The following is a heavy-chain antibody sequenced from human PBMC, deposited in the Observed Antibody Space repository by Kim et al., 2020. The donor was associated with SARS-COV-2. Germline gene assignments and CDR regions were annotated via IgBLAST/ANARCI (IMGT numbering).Heavy chain of an antibody. Sequence: ASVKVSCKASGYTFTIFSLNWVRQAPGQGLEWMGWINANTGNPAYAQGFTGRVVFSLDTSVTTAYMQISNVKADDTAVYYCARSPGTLWLGCDWWGQGTLVTVSP. J-gene: IGHJ4*02. CDR1: GYTFTIFS. CDR2: INANTGNP. D-gene: IGHD3-22*01. V-gene: IGHV7-4-1*02. CDR3: ARSPGTLWLGCDW.